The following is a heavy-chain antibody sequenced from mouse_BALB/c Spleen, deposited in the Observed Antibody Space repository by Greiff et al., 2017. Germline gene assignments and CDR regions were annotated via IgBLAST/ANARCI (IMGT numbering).Heavy chain of an antibody. CDR2: INPNNGGT. CDR3: ARLGYYGSRAWFAY. D-gene: IGHD1-1*01. J-gene: IGHJ3*01. Sequence: VQLQQSGPELVKPGASVKIPCKASGYTFTDYNMDWVKQSHGKSLEWIGDINPNNGGTIYNQKFKGKATLTVDKSSSTAYMELRSLTSEDTAVYYCARLGYYGSRAWFAYWGQGTLVTVSA. V-gene: IGHV1-18*01. CDR1: GYTFTDYN.